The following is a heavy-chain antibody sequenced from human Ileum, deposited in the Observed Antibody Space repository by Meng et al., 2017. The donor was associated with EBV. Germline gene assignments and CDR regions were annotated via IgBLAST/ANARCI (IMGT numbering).Heavy chain of an antibody. V-gene: IGHV4-34*01. J-gene: IGHJ4*02. CDR3: ARRGSYGGGCDY. CDR2: INPSEGT. D-gene: IGHD1-26*01. CDR1: GGSFTDYY. Sequence: VQLHQWGAGLLKPSETLSLTCAVYGGSFTDYYWTWIRQPPGKGLEWIGEINPSEGTNYNPSLKSRATISVDTSKNQFSLKMNSLTAADTAIYYCARRGSYGGGCDYWGQGTLVTVSS.